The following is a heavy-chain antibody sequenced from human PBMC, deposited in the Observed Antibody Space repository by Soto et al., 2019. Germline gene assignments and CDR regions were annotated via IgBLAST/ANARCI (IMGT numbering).Heavy chain of an antibody. CDR2: IYYSGST. CDR1: GGSISSSSYY. CDR3: ARIISSWYVGYYYGMDV. D-gene: IGHD6-13*01. Sequence: TLSLTCTVSGGSISSSSYYWGWIRQPPGKGLEWIGSIYYSGSTYYNPSLKSRVTISVDTSKNQFSLKLSSVPAADTAVYYCARIISSWYVGYYYGMDVWGQGTTVTVSS. J-gene: IGHJ6*02. V-gene: IGHV4-39*01.